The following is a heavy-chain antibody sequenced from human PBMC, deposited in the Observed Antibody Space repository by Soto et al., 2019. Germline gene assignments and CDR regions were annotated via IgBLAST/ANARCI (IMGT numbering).Heavy chain of an antibody. CDR3: GRLLWWWGY. CDR2: IKQDGSGM. J-gene: IGHJ4*02. V-gene: IGHV3-7*04. CDR1: GFTFSTYW. Sequence: EVQLVESGGGLVQPGGSLRLSCAASGFTFSTYWMSWVRQAPGKGLEWVGNIKQDGSGMYYVDSVKGRFTISRDNAKNSLYLQKNSLRAEDTAVYYCGRLLWWWGYRGQGSLVTV. D-gene: IGHD2-21*01.